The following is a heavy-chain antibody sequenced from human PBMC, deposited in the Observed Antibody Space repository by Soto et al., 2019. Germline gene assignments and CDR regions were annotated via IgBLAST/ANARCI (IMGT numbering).Heavy chain of an antibody. Sequence: GESLKISCKGSGYSFTSYWIGWVRQMPGKGLEWMGIIYPGDSDTRYSPSFQGQVTISADKSISTAYLQWSSLKASDTAMYYCARRTHYGDYLSYYYGMDVWGQGTTVTVSS. J-gene: IGHJ6*02. D-gene: IGHD4-17*01. CDR2: IYPGDSDT. CDR1: GYSFTSYW. V-gene: IGHV5-51*01. CDR3: ARRTHYGDYLSYYYGMDV.